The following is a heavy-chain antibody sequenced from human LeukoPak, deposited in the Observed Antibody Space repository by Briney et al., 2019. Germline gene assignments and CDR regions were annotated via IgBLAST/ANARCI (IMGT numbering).Heavy chain of an antibody. CDR2: ISAYNGNT. V-gene: IGHV1-18*04. Sequence: ASVKVSCKASGYTFTDYGLTWVRQAPGQGLEWMGWISAYNGNTNYAQRLQGRVTMTADTSTSTAYMELRSLRSDDTAVYYCARGGSGWYVDYGGQGTLVTVSS. D-gene: IGHD6-19*01. CDR3: ARGGSGWYVDY. J-gene: IGHJ4*02. CDR1: GYTFTDYG.